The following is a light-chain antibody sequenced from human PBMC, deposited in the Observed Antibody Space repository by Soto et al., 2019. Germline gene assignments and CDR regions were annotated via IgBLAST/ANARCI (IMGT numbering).Light chain of an antibody. Sequence: EIVMTQSPATLSVSPGDTATLSCRASQPVSSNFVWHRHKPGQAPTLLIYDASTRATGVPARFSGSGSGTEFTLTISSLQSEDLAVYYCQQYNNWPYTFGQGTKLEIK. V-gene: IGKV3-15*01. J-gene: IGKJ2*01. CDR3: QQYNNWPYT. CDR2: DAS. CDR1: QPVSSN.